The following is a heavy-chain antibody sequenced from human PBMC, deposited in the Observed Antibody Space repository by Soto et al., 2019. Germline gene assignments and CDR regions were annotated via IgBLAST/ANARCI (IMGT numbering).Heavy chain of an antibody. CDR1: GGTFSSYT. D-gene: IGHD6-19*01. Sequence: QVQLVQSWAEVKKPGSSVKVSCKASGGTFSSYTISWVRQAPGQGLEWMGRIIPILGIANYAQKFQGRVTITADKDTSKAYMELSSLRAEDTAVYYCARGEQSLVRPYYYYMDVWGKGTTVTVSS. J-gene: IGHJ6*03. CDR2: IIPILGIA. V-gene: IGHV1-69*02. CDR3: ARGEQSLVRPYYYYMDV.